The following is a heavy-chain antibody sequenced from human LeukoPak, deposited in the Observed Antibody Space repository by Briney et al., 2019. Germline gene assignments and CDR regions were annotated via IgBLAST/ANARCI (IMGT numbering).Heavy chain of an antibody. Sequence: GGSLRLSCAASGFTFSSYWMHWVRQAPGKGLVWVSLISSDGSSTTYADSVKGRFTISRDNAKSTLYLQMNSLRTEDTALYYCAKALKTPYYMDVWGKGTTVTVSS. D-gene: IGHD4/OR15-4a*01. CDR2: ISSDGSST. J-gene: IGHJ6*03. CDR3: AKALKTPYYMDV. V-gene: IGHV3-74*01. CDR1: GFTFSSYW.